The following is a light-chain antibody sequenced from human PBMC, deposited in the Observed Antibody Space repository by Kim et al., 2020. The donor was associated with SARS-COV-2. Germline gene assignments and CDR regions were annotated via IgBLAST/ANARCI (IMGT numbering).Light chain of an antibody. V-gene: IGKV1-8*01. J-gene: IGKJ1*01. Sequence: ASTGDRVTITCRASQGISSYLAWYQQKPGKAPKLLIYAASTLQSGVPSRFSGSGSGTDFTLTISCLQSEDFATYYCQQYYSYPGTFGQGTKVEIK. CDR3: QQYYSYPGT. CDR2: AAS. CDR1: QGISSY.